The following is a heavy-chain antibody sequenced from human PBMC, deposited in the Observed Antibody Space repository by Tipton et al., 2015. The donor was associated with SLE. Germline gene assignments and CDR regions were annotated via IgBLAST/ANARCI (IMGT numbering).Heavy chain of an antibody. CDR2: VHYSVST. CDR3: ARGVRYSSGQSAFDI. J-gene: IGHJ3*02. D-gene: IGHD6-25*01. Sequence: LRLSCPVSGDSISFYYWTWIRQPPGKGLEWIGHVHYSVSTNYNPSLRSRITISLDTSKNQFSLNLSSVTAADTAEYFCARGVRYSSGQSAFDIWGQGTMVSVSS. CDR1: GDSISFYY. V-gene: IGHV4-59*12.